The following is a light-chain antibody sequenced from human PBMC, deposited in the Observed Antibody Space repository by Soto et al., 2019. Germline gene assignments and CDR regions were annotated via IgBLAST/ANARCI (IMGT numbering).Light chain of an antibody. Sequence: EIVLTQSPATLSLSPGERATLSCRASQSVSSYLAWYQQKPGQAPRLLIYDAFTRATGIPARFSGSGSGTDFTLTISSLEPEDFAVYYCQQRSNWPINCGQGTRREIK. CDR2: DAF. J-gene: IGKJ5*01. CDR1: QSVSSY. V-gene: IGKV3-11*01. CDR3: QQRSNWPIN.